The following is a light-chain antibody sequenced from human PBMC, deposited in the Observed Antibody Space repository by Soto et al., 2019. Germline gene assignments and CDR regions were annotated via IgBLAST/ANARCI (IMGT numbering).Light chain of an antibody. CDR1: QGITNY. CDR3: EKDNSAPFN. V-gene: IGKV1-27*01. J-gene: IGKJ4*01. Sequence: DIQMTQSPSSLSASVGDRVTITCRASQGITNYLAWSQQKPGKVPKLRIYAASTLQSGVPFRFSGSGSGTDFTLTISSLQPEDVATYDCEKDNSAPFNFGGGTKVDIK. CDR2: AAS.